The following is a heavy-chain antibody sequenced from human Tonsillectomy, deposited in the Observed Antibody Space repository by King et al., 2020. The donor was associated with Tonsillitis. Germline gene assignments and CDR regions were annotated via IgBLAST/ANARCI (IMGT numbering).Heavy chain of an antibody. V-gene: IGHV3-30*03. J-gene: IGHJ4*02. CDR3: ATRGAAAGY. CDR1: GFSFRIYG. CDR2: VSDDGDNK. Sequence: VQLVESGGGVVQPGGSLRLSCAASGFSFRIYGMHWVRQAPGKGLEWVAVVSDDGDNKKYTDSVTGRFTISRDNSKSTLYLQMNSLRVEDTAVYYCATRGAAAGYWGQGTLVTVSP. D-gene: IGHD6-13*01.